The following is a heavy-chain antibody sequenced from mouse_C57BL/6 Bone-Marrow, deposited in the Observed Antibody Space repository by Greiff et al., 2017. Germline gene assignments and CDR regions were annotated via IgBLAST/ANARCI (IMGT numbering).Heavy chain of an antibody. D-gene: IGHD2-3*01. CDR2: IDPENGDT. J-gene: IGHJ4*01. CDR1: GFNIKDDY. CDR3: TTNGYYGYAMDD. V-gene: IGHV14-4*01. Sequence: VQLQQSGAELVRPGASVKLSCTASGFNIKDDYMHWVKQRPEQGLEWIGWIDPENGDTEYASKFQGKATITADTSSNTAYLQLSSLTAEDAAVXYSTTNGYYGYAMDDWGQGTSVTVSS.